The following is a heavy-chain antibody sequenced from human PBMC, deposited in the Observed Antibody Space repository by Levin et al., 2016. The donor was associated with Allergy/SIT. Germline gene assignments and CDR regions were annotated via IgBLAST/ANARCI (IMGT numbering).Heavy chain of an antibody. CDR3: ARHDFQDYGDYSPYYYYYGMDV. Sequence: SETLSLTCAVYGGSFSGYYWSWIRQPPGKGLEWIGEINHSGSTNYNPSLKSRVTISVDTSKNQFSLKLSSVTAADTAVYYCARHDFQDYGDYSPYYYYYGMDVWGQGTTVTVSS. J-gene: IGHJ6*02. CDR2: INHSGST. CDR1: GGSFSGYY. D-gene: IGHD4-17*01. V-gene: IGHV4-34*01.